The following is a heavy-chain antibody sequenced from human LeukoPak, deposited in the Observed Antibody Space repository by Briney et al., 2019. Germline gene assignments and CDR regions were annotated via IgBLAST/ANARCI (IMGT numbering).Heavy chain of an antibody. CDR3: ARDGDGDIDFDY. CDR2: IYGGGGA. J-gene: IGHJ4*02. CDR1: GFTVSSNY. V-gene: IGHV3-53*01. Sequence: GGSLRLSCAVSGFTVSSNYMSWVRQAPGKGLEWVSVIYGGGGAYYADSVKGRFTISRDNSKNTLSLQMNSLRAEDTAVYYCARDGDGDIDFDYWGQGTLVTVSS. D-gene: IGHD7-27*01.